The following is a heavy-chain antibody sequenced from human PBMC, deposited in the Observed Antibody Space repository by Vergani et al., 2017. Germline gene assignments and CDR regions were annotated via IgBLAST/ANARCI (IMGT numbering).Heavy chain of an antibody. CDR1: GYTFTGYY. Sequence: QVQLVQSGAEVKKPGASVKVSCKASGYTFTGYYMHWVRQAPAQGLEWMGWINPNSGGTNYAQKFQGRVTMTRDTSISTAYMELSRLRSDDTAVYYCARDSGVVVPAALFDYWGQGTLVTVSS. CDR2: INPNSGGT. V-gene: IGHV1-2*02. D-gene: IGHD2-2*01. CDR3: ARDSGVVVPAALFDY. J-gene: IGHJ4*02.